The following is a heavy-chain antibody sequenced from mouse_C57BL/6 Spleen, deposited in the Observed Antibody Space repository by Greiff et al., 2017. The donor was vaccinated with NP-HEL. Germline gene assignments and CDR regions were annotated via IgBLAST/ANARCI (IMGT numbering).Heavy chain of an antibody. CDR3: ASQRAMDY. V-gene: IGHV3-6*01. J-gene: IGHJ4*01. CDR2: ISYDGSN. CDR1: GYSITSGYY. D-gene: IGHD3-1*01. Sequence: EVQVVESGPGLVKPSQSLSLTCSVTGYSITSGYYWNWIRQFPGNKLEWMGYISYDGSNNYNPSLKNRISITRDTSKNQFFLKLNSVTTEDTATYYCASQRAMDYWGQGTSVTVSS.